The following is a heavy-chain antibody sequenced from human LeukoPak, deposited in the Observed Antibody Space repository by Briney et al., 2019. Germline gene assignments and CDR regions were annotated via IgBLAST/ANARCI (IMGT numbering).Heavy chain of an antibody. CDR1: GFVFSDYW. D-gene: IGHD3-10*01. CDR2: IDQDGSEK. J-gene: IGHJ4*02. V-gene: IGHV3-7*01. CDR3: ARGKRGVDIY. Sequence: GGSLRLSCVASGFVFSDYWMSWVRQAPGKGLECVANIDQDGSEKYYVDSVKGRFTISRDNAKNSLYLQMNSLRAEDTAVYYCARGKRGVDIYWGQGTLVTVSS.